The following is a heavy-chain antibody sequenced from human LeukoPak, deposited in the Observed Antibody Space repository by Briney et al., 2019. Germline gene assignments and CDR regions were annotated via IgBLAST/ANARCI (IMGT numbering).Heavy chain of an antibody. V-gene: IGHV3-33*08. J-gene: IGHJ4*02. Sequence: QAGGSLRLSCAASGFTFSSYGMHWVRQAPGKGLEWVAVIWYDGSNKYYADSVKGRFTISGDNSKNTLYLQMNSLRAEDTAVYYCARQDYYGSGSYYTPPLGYWGQGTLVTVSS. CDR3: ARQDYYGSGSYYTPPLGY. CDR2: IWYDGSNK. CDR1: GFTFSSYG. D-gene: IGHD3-10*01.